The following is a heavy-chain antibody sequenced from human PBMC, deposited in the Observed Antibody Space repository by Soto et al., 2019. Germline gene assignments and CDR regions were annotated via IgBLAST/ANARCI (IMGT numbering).Heavy chain of an antibody. CDR2: ISGRGYSK. D-gene: IGHD3-22*01. CDR3: ERDIPKYYYDSSGYSPALGSPNYYYGMDV. J-gene: IGHJ6*02. Sequence: GVSLGLSFAASGFIFSDYSLSWVRLTPGKGLEWVSGISGRGYSKYYADSVKGRFTISRDNSWNTLFLHMNSLRAEDTAVYYCERDIPKYYYDSSGYSPALGSPNYYYGMDVWGQGTTVTVSS. CDR1: GFIFSDYS. V-gene: IGHV3-23*01.